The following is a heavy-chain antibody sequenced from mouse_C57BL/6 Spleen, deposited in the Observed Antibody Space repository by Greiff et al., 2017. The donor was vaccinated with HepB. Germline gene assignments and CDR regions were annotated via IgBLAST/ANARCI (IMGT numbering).Heavy chain of an antibody. D-gene: IGHD2-2*01. Sequence: VQLQQSGAELVRPGASVTLSCKASGYTFTDYEMHWVKQTPVHGLEWIGAIDPETGGTAYNQKFKGKAILTADKSSSTAYMELRSLTSEDSAVYYCTRRGENGYHYFDYWGQSTTLTVSS. J-gene: IGHJ2*01. CDR1: GYTFTDYE. CDR3: TRRGENGYHYFDY. CDR2: IDPETGGT. V-gene: IGHV1-15*01.